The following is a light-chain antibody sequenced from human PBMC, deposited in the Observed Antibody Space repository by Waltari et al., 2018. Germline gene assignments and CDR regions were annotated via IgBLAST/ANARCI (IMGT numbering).Light chain of an antibody. J-gene: IGKJ2*01. CDR3: QQYYKFPYT. CDR1: QSVLYSSNNRDY. CDR2: WAS. V-gene: IGKV4-1*01. Sequence: DIVMTQSPDSLAVSLGERATINCKSSQSVLYSSNNRDYLAWYQQKPGQPPKLLIYWASTRESGVPDRFSASGSGTDFTLTVSSLHVEDVAVYYCQQYYKFPYTFGQGTRLEIK.